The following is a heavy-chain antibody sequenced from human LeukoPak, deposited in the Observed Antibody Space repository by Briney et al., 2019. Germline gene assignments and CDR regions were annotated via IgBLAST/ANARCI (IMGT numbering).Heavy chain of an antibody. V-gene: IGHV4-59*01. CDR1: GGSISSYY. D-gene: IGHD1-26*01. CDR2: IFYSGST. J-gene: IGHJ3*01. CDR3: ARARRDLLAFDL. Sequence: KASKTLSLTCTVPGGSISSYYWSWIRQPPGKGLEWIGYIFYSGSTNYNPSLKSRVTISVDTSKNQFSLKLSSVTAADTAVYYCARARRDLLAFDLWGQGTMVTVSS.